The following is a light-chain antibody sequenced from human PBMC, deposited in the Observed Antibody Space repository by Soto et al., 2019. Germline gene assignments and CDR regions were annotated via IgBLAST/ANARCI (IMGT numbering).Light chain of an antibody. CDR2: KND. CDR1: TSNIGNNY. J-gene: IGLJ3*02. CDR3: ATWDGSLDGPV. Sequence: QSVLTQSPSASETPGQRVTISCSGSTSNIGNNYVYWYQQFPGTAPKLLIYKNDQRPSGVPDRFSGSKSGTSASLAISGLRSEDEADYYCATWDGSLDGPVFGGGTKLTVL. V-gene: IGLV1-47*01.